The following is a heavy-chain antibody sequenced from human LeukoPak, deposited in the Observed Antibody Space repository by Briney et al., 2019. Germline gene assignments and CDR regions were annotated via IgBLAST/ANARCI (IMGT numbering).Heavy chain of an antibody. CDR2: ISSSSSYI. V-gene: IGHV3-21*01. CDR1: GFTFEDFA. D-gene: IGHD3-10*01. Sequence: GGSLRLSCAASGFTFEDFAMNWVRQAPGKGLEWVSSISSSSSYIYYADSVKGRFTISRDNAKNSLYLQMNSLRAEDTAVYYCAREDWGMVRGVIGNWFDPWGQGTLVTVSS. J-gene: IGHJ5*02. CDR3: AREDWGMVRGVIGNWFDP.